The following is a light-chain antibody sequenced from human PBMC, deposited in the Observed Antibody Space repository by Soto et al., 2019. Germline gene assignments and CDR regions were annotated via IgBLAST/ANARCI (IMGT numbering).Light chain of an antibody. J-gene: IGLJ1*01. CDR2: AVS. CDR3: SSYTSDSSYV. CDR1: SSDVGLYDY. V-gene: IGLV2-14*01. Sequence: QSVLTQPASVSGSPGQSITISCTGTSSDVGLYDYVSWYQQRPGKAPQLMIYAVSSRPSGVSNRFSASKSGNTASLFISGLQAEDEADYYCSSYTSDSSYVFGSGTKVTVL.